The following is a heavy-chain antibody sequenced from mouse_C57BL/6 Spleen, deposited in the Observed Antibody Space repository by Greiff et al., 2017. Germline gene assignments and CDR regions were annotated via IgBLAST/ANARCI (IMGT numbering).Heavy chain of an antibody. CDR2: INYDGSST. Sequence: EVKLVESEGGLVQPGSSMKLSCTASGFTFSDYYMAWVRQVPEKGLEWVANINYDGSSTYYLDSLKSRFIISRDNAKNILYLQMSSLKSEDTATYYCARVYDYDGGFDYWGQGTTLTVSS. CDR1: GFTFSDYY. D-gene: IGHD2-4*01. J-gene: IGHJ2*01. V-gene: IGHV5-16*01. CDR3: ARVYDYDGGFDY.